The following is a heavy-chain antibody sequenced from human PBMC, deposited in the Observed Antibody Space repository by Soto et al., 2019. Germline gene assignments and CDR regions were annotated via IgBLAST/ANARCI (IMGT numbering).Heavy chain of an antibody. CDR2: IYYSGST. D-gene: IGHD6-13*01. V-gene: IGHV4-59*01. CDR3: AREGYSSRWYAWGAIDI. J-gene: IGHJ3*02. Sequence: QVQLQESGPGLVKPSETLSLTCTVSGGSSSSYYWSWIRQPPGKGLEWIGYIYYSGSTNYNPSLKSRVTISVDTSKNQFSQKLSSVTAADPAVYYCAREGYSSRWYAWGAIDIWGQGTMVTVSS. CDR1: GGSSSSYY.